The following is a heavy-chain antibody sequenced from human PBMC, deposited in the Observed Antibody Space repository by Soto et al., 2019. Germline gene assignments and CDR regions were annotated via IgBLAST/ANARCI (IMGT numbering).Heavy chain of an antibody. V-gene: IGHV1-2*02. Sequence: GASVKVSCKASGYTFTGYYMHWVRQAPGQGLEWMGWINPNSGGTNYAQKFQGRVTMTRDTSISTAYMELSRLRSDDTAVYYCARALYYYDSSGRAGWFDPWGQGTPVTVSS. J-gene: IGHJ5*02. CDR3: ARALYYYDSSGRAGWFDP. CDR2: INPNSGGT. CDR1: GYTFTGYY. D-gene: IGHD3-22*01.